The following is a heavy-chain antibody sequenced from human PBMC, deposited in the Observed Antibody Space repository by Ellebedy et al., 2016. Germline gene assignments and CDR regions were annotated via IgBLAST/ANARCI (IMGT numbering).Heavy chain of an antibody. Sequence: ASVKVSXXASGYTFTSYDINWVRQATGQGLEWMGIINPSGGSTSYAQKFQGRVTMTRDTSTSTVYMELSSLRSEDTAVYYCARDIRNRYYDSSGPAHIFDYWGQGTLVTVSS. CDR1: GYTFTSYD. V-gene: IGHV1-46*03. J-gene: IGHJ4*02. CDR3: ARDIRNRYYDSSGPAHIFDY. D-gene: IGHD3-22*01. CDR2: INPSGGST.